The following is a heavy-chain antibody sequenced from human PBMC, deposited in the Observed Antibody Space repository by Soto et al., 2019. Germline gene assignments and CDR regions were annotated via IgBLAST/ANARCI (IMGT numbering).Heavy chain of an antibody. CDR2: IYWNDDK. D-gene: IGHD3-3*01. Sequence: SGPTLVKPTQTLTLTCTFSGFSLSTSGVGVGWIRQPPGKALEWLALIYWNDDKRYSPSLKSRLTITKDTSKNQVVLTMTNMDPVDTATYYCAHRPAGTYYDFWSGYSTDYYYYGMDVWGQGTTVTVSS. CDR1: GFSLSTSGVG. J-gene: IGHJ6*02. V-gene: IGHV2-5*01. CDR3: AHRPAGTYYDFWSGYSTDYYYYGMDV.